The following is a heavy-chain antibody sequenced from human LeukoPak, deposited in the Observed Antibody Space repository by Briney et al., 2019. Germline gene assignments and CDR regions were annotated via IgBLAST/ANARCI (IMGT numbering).Heavy chain of an antibody. D-gene: IGHD3-22*01. CDR3: ARDRLDYYDSNGYYCAFDI. Sequence: PGGSLRLSCAASGFTFSDYYMSWIRQAPGEGLEWISYITSSSGHTTYADSVKGRFTISRDNAKNSLYPQMNSLRADDTAVYYCARDRLDYYDSNGYYCAFDIWGQGTMVTVSS. CDR1: GFTFSDYY. CDR2: ITSSSGHT. V-gene: IGHV3-11*05. J-gene: IGHJ3*02.